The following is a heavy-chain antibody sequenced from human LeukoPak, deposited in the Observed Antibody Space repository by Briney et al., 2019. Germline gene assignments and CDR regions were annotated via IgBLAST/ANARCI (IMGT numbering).Heavy chain of an antibody. J-gene: IGHJ5*02. D-gene: IGHD2-15*01. CDR3: ATEPGYCIGNNCYGGWFDP. V-gene: IGHV4-34*01. CDR1: GGSFSGYY. CDR2: INHSGIT. Sequence: PSETLSLTCAGYGGSFSGYYWSWIRQPPGKGLEWIGEINHSGITHYNPSLKSRVTISVDTSKNQFSLKLSSVTAADTAVYYCATEPGYCIGNNCYGGWFDPWGQGTLVTVSS.